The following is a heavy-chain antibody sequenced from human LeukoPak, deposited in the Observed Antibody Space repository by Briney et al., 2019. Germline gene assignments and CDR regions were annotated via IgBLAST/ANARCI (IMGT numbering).Heavy chain of an antibody. Sequence: VASVKVSCKASGYTFTSYGISWVRQAPGQGLEWMGWISAYNGNTNYAQKLQGRVTMTTDTSTSTAYMELRSLRSDDTAVYYCARDCQGGSSSWCGYLWGQGTLVTVSS. CDR2: ISAYNGNT. V-gene: IGHV1-18*01. D-gene: IGHD6-13*01. J-gene: IGHJ5*02. CDR3: ARDCQGGSSSWCGYL. CDR1: GYTFTSYG.